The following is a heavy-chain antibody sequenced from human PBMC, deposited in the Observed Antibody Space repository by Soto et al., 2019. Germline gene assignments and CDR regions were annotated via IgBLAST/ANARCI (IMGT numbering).Heavy chain of an antibody. D-gene: IGHD3-16*01. CDR3: ARSNDYVWGSYLGY. CDR2: IYYSGST. Sequence: PSELLSLTCPFSGGPISSHYWRWIRQTPGKGLEWIGYIYYSGSTNYNPSLKSRVTISVDTSKNQFSLKLSSVTAADTAVYYCARSNDYVWGSYLGYWGQGTLVTVSS. CDR1: GGPISSHY. J-gene: IGHJ4*02. V-gene: IGHV4-59*11.